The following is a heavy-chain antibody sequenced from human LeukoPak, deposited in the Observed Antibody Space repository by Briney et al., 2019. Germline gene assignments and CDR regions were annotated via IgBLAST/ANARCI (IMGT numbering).Heavy chain of an antibody. CDR2: VYYSGST. CDR3: ARVRGSGWYEFEY. Sequence: ASETLSLTCTVSGGSISSYYWTWIRQSPGKGLEWIGSVYYSGSTYYNPSLKSRVTMSVDTSKNQFFLKLTSVTAGDTAVYHRARVRGSGWYEFEYWGQGTRVTVSS. V-gene: IGHV4-59*01. CDR1: GGSISSYY. J-gene: IGHJ4*02. D-gene: IGHD6-19*01.